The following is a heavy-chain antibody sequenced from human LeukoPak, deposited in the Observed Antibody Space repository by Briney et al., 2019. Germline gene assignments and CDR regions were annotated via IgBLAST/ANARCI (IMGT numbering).Heavy chain of an antibody. CDR1: GGSFSGYY. V-gene: IGHV4-34*01. D-gene: IGHD2-21*01. CDR2: INHSGST. CDR3: ARDQDCGGDCPPYMDV. Sequence: SETLSLTCAVYGGSFSGYYWSWIHQPPGKGLEWIGEINHSGSTNYNPSLKSRVTISVDTSKNQFSLKLSSVTAADTAVYYCARDQDCGGDCPPYMDVWGKGTTVTVSS. J-gene: IGHJ6*03.